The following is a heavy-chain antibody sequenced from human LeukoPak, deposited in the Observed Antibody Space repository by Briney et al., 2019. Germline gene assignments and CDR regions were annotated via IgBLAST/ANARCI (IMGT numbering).Heavy chain of an antibody. CDR3: ARAVGIVGATSWFDP. D-gene: IGHD1-26*01. CDR2: MNPNSGNT. Sequence: EASVKVSCKASGYTFTSYDINWVRQAPEQGLEWMGWMNPNSGNTGYAQKFQGRVTMTRNTSISTAYMELSSLRSEDTAVYYCARAVGIVGATSWFDPWGQGTLVTVSS. CDR1: GYTFTSYD. J-gene: IGHJ5*02. V-gene: IGHV1-8*01.